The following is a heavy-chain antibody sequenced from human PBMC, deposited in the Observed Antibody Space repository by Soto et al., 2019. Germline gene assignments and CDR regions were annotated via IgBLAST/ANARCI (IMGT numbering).Heavy chain of an antibody. CDR1: GGSISSYY. D-gene: IGHD6-19*01. J-gene: IGHJ4*02. Sequence: SETLSLTCTVSGGSISSYYWSWIRQPPGKGLEWIGYIYYSGSTNYNPSLKSRVTISVDTSKNQFSLKLSSVTAADTAVYYCARHSGQWLAQFDYWGQGTLVTV. CDR3: ARHSGQWLAQFDY. V-gene: IGHV4-59*08. CDR2: IYYSGST.